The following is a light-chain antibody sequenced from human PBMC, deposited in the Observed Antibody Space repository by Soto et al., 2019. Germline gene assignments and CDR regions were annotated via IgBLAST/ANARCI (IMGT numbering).Light chain of an antibody. CDR3: QQYYSAPRT. V-gene: IGKV4-1*01. CDR1: QSLLYSSNNKNY. Sequence: NCRSSQSLLYSSNNKNYLAWYQQKPGQPPKLLIYWSSIRQSGVPDRFSGSGSGTDFTLTISSLQAEDVAVYYCQQYYSAPRTFGQGTKVDIK. J-gene: IGKJ1*01. CDR2: WSS.